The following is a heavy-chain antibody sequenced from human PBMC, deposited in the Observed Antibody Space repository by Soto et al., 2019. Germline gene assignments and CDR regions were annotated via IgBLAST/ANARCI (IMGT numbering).Heavy chain of an antibody. CDR2: FYHSGST. D-gene: IGHD3-22*01. CDR1: GGSISSGDYY. Sequence: SETLSLTCTVSGGSISSGDYYWSWIRQPPGRGLEWIGHFYHSGSTYYNPSLRSRASISNDLSKNQFFLELSSVTGADTAVYFCARIYWLRDSSGYHHPFDYWGQGTLVTVSS. CDR3: ARIYWLRDSSGYHHPFDY. V-gene: IGHV4-30-4*01. J-gene: IGHJ4*02.